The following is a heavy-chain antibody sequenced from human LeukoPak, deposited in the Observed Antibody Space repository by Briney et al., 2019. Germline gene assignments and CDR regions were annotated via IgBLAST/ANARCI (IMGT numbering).Heavy chain of an antibody. CDR3: ARGGYTYGY. V-gene: IGHV3-7*05. CDR2: IKQDGSEK. D-gene: IGHD5-18*01. Sequence: PGGSLRLSCTASGFTFSSYWMSWVRQAPGKGLEWVANIKQDGSEKNYVDSVKGRFTISRDNARSSLYLQMNSLRADDTAVYYCARGGYTYGYWGQGTLATVSS. CDR1: GFTFSSYW. J-gene: IGHJ4*02.